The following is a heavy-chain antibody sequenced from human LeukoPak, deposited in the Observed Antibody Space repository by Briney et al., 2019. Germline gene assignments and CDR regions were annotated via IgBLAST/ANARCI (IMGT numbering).Heavy chain of an antibody. CDR1: GASISSYY. CDR2: IYTSGST. J-gene: IGHJ4*02. CDR3: ARGRALYGSYFFDY. Sequence: SETLSLTCTVSGASISSYYWSWIRQPAGKGLEWIGRIYTSGSTSYDPSLKSRVTISVDTSKNQFSLKLSSVTAADTAVYYCARGRALYGSYFFDYWGQGTLVTVSS. D-gene: IGHD1-26*01. V-gene: IGHV4-4*07.